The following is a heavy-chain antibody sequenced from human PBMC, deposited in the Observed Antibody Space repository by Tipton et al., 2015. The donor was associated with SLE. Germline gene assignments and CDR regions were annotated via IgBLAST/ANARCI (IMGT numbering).Heavy chain of an antibody. Sequence: SLRLSCAASGFTFSSYAMHWVRQAPGKGLEWVAVISYDGSNKYYADSVKGRFTISRDNSKNTLYLQMNSLRAEDTAVYYCARDPSNGSGAGWGQGTLVTVSS. CDR2: ISYDGSNK. CDR3: ARDPSNGSGAG. D-gene: IGHD3-10*01. CDR1: GFTFSSYA. J-gene: IGHJ4*02. V-gene: IGHV3-30-3*01.